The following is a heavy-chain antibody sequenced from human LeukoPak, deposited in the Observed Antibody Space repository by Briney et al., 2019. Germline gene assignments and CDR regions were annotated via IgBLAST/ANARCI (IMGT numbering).Heavy chain of an antibody. Sequence: GGSLRLSCAASGFTFSSYGMPWVRQAPGKGLEWVSSISSSSYIYYADSVKGRFTISRDNAKNSLYLQMNSLRAEDTAVYYCASMVVGATKRNYWGQGTLVTVSS. D-gene: IGHD1-26*01. CDR1: GFTFSSYG. CDR2: ISSSSYI. CDR3: ASMVVGATKRNY. V-gene: IGHV3-21*01. J-gene: IGHJ4*02.